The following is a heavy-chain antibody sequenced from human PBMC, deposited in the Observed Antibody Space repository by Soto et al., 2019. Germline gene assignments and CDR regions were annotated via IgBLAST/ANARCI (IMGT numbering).Heavy chain of an antibody. CDR3: ATERHVGPSYGRFVP. V-gene: IGHV4-31*03. CDR1: CGSILSGSCY. D-gene: IGHD3-16*01. Sequence: LSHTFSVNCGSILSGSCYWSWIPQSPGKGLEYIGYITYSGRTFYNPSLKGRVTMSVDTPKNQFSLEVRSVTAADTAVYYSATERHVGPSYGRFVPWGQGTLVTVS. CDR2: ITYSGRT. J-gene: IGHJ5*02.